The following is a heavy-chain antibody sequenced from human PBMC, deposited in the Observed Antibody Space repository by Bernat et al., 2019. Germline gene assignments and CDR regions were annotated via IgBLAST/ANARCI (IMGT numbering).Heavy chain of an antibody. J-gene: IGHJ6*02. CDR2: IYYSGST. CDR1: GGSISSGGYY. V-gene: IGHV4-31*03. CDR3: ARDYIAAVGTGKMDV. Sequence: QVQLQESGPGLVKPSQTLSLTCTVSGGSISSGGYYWSWIRQHPGKGLEWIGYIYYSGSTYYNPSLKSRVTISVDTSKNQFSLKLSSVTAADTAVYYCARDYIAAVGTGKMDVWGQGTTVTVSS. D-gene: IGHD6-13*01.